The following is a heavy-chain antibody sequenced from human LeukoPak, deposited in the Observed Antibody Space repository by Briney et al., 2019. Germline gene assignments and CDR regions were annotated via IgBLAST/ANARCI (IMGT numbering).Heavy chain of an antibody. CDR2: ISSSSTYI. CDR1: GFTFSSYS. Sequence: GGSLRLSCAASGFTFSSYSMNWVRQAPGKGLEWVSFISSSSTYIYYADSLKGRFTISRDNSKNTLYLQMNSLRAEDTAVYYCAKDTSTISVSGTCFDYWGQGTLVTVSS. D-gene: IGHD6-19*01. CDR3: AKDTSTISVSGTCFDY. J-gene: IGHJ4*02. V-gene: IGHV3-21*01.